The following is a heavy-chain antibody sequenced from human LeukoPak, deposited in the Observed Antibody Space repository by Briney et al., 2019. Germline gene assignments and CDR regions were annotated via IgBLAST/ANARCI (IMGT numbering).Heavy chain of an antibody. CDR1: GGSISSSSYY. Sequence: SETLSLTCTVSGGSISSSSYYWGWIRQPPGKGLEWIGSIYYSGSTYYNPSLKSRVTISVDTSKNQFSLKLSSVTAADTAVYYCAKDALKTSGIGAWGLRWFPFDYWGQGTLVTVSS. D-gene: IGHD6-13*01. CDR3: AKDALKTSGIGAWGLRWFPFDY. CDR2: IYYSGST. V-gene: IGHV4-39*02. J-gene: IGHJ4*02.